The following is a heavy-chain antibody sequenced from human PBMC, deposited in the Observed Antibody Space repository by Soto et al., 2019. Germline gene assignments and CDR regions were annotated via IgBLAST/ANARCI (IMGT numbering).Heavy chain of an antibody. Sequence: ASVKVSCKASGYTFTSYGISWVRQAPGQGLEWMGWISAYNGNTNYAQKLQGRVTMTTDTSTSTAYMELRSLRSDDTAVYYCARDILVVPAAPPIRFYFWGQGSLVPVSS. D-gene: IGHD2-2*01. V-gene: IGHV1-18*01. J-gene: IGHJ1*01. CDR3: ARDILVVPAAPPIRFYF. CDR2: ISAYNGNT. CDR1: GYTFTSYG.